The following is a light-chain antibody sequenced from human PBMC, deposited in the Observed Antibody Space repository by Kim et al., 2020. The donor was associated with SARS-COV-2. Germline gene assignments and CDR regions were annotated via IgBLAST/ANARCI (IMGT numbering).Light chain of an antibody. V-gene: IGKV3-20*01. CDR3: QQYGTSPLT. CDR1: QTVSSQY. Sequence: LSPGERVTVSCRASQTVSSQYLAWYQQKPGQAPRLLIYGASSRATGIPDRFSGSGSETDFTLTISRLDPEDFAMYYCQQYGTSPLTFGGGTKVEI. J-gene: IGKJ4*01. CDR2: GAS.